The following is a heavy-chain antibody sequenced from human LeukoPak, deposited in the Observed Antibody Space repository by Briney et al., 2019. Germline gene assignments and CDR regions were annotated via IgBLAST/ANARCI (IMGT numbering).Heavy chain of an antibody. CDR2: INTDGSNT. D-gene: IGHD1-26*01. Sequence: PGGSLRLSCAASGFTFSRLWMHWVRQAPGKGLVWVSRINTDGSNTIYADSVKGRFTISRDNAKNTLYLQMNSLRAEDTAIYYCARDQSTAGPTTADYSGQGTLVTVSS. CDR1: GFTFSRLW. V-gene: IGHV3-74*01. J-gene: IGHJ4*02. CDR3: ARDQSTAGPTTADY.